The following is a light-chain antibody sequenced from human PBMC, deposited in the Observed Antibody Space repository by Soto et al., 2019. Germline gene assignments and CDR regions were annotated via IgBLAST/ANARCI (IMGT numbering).Light chain of an antibody. V-gene: IGKV3-15*01. Sequence: DIVVAQSPAPLSVSPGQRVTLSCRASQNVGIKLAWYQQKPGQAPRLLIHSTSTRATGVPARFSGSGSGTDFTLTISSLEPEDVAVYYCQQYGSSRITFGQGTRLEIK. CDR3: QQYGSSRIT. CDR2: STS. J-gene: IGKJ5*01. CDR1: QNVGIK.